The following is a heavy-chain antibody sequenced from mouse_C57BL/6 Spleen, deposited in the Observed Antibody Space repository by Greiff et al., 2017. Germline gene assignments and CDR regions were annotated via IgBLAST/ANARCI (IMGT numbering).Heavy chain of an antibody. Sequence: QVQLQQSGPELVKPGASVKISCKASGYAFSSSWMNWVKQRPGKGLEWIGRIYPGDGDTNYNGKFKGKATLTADKSSSTAYMQLSSLTSEDSAVYFCAREDDGSRGAMDYWGQGTSVTVSS. CDR3: AREDDGSRGAMDY. V-gene: IGHV1-82*01. CDR1: GYAFSSSW. J-gene: IGHJ4*01. CDR2: IYPGDGDT. D-gene: IGHD1-1*01.